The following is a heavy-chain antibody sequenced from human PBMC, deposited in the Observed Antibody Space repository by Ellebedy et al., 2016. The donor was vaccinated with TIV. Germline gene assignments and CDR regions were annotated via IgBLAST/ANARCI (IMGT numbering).Heavy chain of an antibody. D-gene: IGHD6-19*01. CDR1: GGSVSSDIYY. J-gene: IGHJ5*02. CDR2: IYYSGST. V-gene: IGHV4-61*01. CDR3: ARSTITSGWSNWFDP. Sequence: SETLSLXCTVSGGSVSSDIYYWSWIRQPPGKGLEWIGYIYYSGSTNYNPSLESRVTIAVDTSKNQFSLKLTSVTAADTAVYYCARSTITSGWSNWFDPWGQGTLFTVSS.